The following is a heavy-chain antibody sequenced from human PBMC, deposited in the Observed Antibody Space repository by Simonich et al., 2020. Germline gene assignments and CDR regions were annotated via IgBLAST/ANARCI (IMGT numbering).Heavy chain of an antibody. Sequence: QVQLQESGPGLVKPSETLSLTCAVSGYSIRSGYYWGWIRQPPGKGLECIGSIYHSGSTYSHPSLKRRVTISVDTSKNQFSLKLSSVTAADTAVYYCARVGYSNYYYYGMDVWGQGTTVTVSS. CDR1: GYSIRSGYY. CDR2: IYHSGST. J-gene: IGHJ6*02. V-gene: IGHV4-38-2*01. D-gene: IGHD6-13*01. CDR3: ARVGYSNYYYYGMDV.